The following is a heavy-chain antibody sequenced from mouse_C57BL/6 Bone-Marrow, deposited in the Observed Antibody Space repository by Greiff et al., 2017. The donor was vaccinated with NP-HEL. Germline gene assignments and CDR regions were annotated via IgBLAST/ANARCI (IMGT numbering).Heavy chain of an antibody. J-gene: IGHJ1*03. Sequence: QVHVKQSGAELARPGASVKLSCKASGYTFTSYGISWVKQRTGQGLEWIGEIYPRSGNTYYNEKFKGKATLTADKSSSTAYMELRSLTSEDAAVYFCARRGDVNYWYFDVWGTWTTVTVSS. CDR3: ARRGDVNYWYFDV. V-gene: IGHV1-81*01. CDR1: GYTFTSYG. D-gene: IGHD6-1*01. CDR2: IYPRSGNT.